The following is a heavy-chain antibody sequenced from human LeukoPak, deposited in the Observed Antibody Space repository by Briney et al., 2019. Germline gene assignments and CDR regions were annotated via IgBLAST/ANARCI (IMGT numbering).Heavy chain of an antibody. J-gene: IGHJ5*02. D-gene: IGHD3-9*01. V-gene: IGHV4-39*07. CDR3: ARALDIRHRGFDP. Sequence: SETLSLTCTVSGGSISSSSYYWGWIRQPPGKGLEWIGSIYYSGSTYYNPSLKSRVTISVETSKNQFSLKLSSVTAADTAVYYCARALDIRHRGFDPWGQGTLVTVSS. CDR1: GGSISSSSYY. CDR2: IYYSGST.